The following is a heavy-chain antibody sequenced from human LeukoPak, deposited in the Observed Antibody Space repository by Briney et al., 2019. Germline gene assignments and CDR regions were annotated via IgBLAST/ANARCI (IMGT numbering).Heavy chain of an antibody. CDR3: ASPMVRGVIKVGPYGY. CDR1: GFTFSSYA. Sequence: PGGSLRLSCAAPGFTFSSYAMHWVRQAPGKGLEWVAVLSYDGSNKYYADSVKGRFTISRDNSKNTLYLQMNSLRAEDTAVYYCASPMVRGVIKVGPYGYWGQGTLVTVSS. V-gene: IGHV3-30*04. CDR2: LSYDGSNK. D-gene: IGHD3-10*01. J-gene: IGHJ4*02.